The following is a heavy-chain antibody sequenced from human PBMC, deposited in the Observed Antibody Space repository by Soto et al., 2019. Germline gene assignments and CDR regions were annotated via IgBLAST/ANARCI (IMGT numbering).Heavy chain of an antibody. CDR2: IWYDGSNK. D-gene: IGHD3-10*01. Sequence: QVQLVESGGGVVQPGRSLRLSCAASGFTFSSDGMHWVRQAPGKGLEWVAVIWYDGSNKYYADSVKGRFTTSRDNSKNTLNRQMNSLRAEDTAVYYCAREGSDYGSGSYSFDYWGQGTLVTVSS. V-gene: IGHV3-33*01. CDR3: AREGSDYGSGSYSFDY. CDR1: GFTFSSDG. J-gene: IGHJ4*02.